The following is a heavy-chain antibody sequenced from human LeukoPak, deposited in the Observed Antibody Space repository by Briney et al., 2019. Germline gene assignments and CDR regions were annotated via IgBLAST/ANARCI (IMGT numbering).Heavy chain of an antibody. V-gene: IGHV3-7*01. Sequence: GGSLRLSCAASGFTFSSYWMSWVRQAPGKGLEWAANIKQDGTEIYYVDSVKGRFTISRDNAKNSLYLQMNSLRDEDTAVYYCARDKVVGATFFDYWGQGTLVTVSS. CDR2: IKQDGTEI. CDR3: ARDKVVGATFFDY. CDR1: GFTFSSYW. J-gene: IGHJ4*02. D-gene: IGHD1-26*01.